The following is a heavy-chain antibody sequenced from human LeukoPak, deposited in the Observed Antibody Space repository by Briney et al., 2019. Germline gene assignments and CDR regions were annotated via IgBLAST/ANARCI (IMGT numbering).Heavy chain of an antibody. CDR3: ARDTRSLIDY. CDR1: GFSFSTNS. V-gene: IGHV3-48*01. D-gene: IGHD1-26*01. Sequence: GGSLRLSCAASGFSFSTNSMNWVRQVPGKGLEWISYISSNSATTYYADSVKGRFTISRDNAKNSLYLHMNSLRADDTAVYYCARDTRSLIDYWGQGTLVTISS. J-gene: IGHJ4*02. CDR2: ISSNSATT.